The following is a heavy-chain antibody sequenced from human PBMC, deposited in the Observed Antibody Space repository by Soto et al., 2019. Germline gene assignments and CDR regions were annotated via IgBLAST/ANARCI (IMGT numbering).Heavy chain of an antibody. CDR3: ARLGIVVVPAAMPVIGWFDP. CDR1: GGSISSSSYY. V-gene: IGHV4-39*01. J-gene: IGHJ5*02. D-gene: IGHD2-2*01. Sequence: SETLSLTCTVSGGSISSSSYYWGWIRQPPGKGLEWIGSIYYSGSTYYNPSLKSRVTISVDTSKNQFSLKLSSVTAADTAVYYCARLGIVVVPAAMPVIGWFDPWGQGTLVTVSS. CDR2: IYYSGST.